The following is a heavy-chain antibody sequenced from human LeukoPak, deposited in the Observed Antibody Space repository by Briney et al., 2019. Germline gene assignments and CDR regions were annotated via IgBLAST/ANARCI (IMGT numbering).Heavy chain of an antibody. D-gene: IGHD3-22*01. Sequence: PGGSLRLSCAASGFTFSSYSMNWVRQAPGKGLEWVSSISSSSSYIYYADSVKGRFTISRDNAKNSLYLQMNSLRAEDTAVYYCARYFNSNGYSSLRGDYWGQGTLVTVSS. CDR2: ISSSSSYI. V-gene: IGHV3-21*01. J-gene: IGHJ4*02. CDR3: ARYFNSNGYSSLRGDY. CDR1: GFTFSSYS.